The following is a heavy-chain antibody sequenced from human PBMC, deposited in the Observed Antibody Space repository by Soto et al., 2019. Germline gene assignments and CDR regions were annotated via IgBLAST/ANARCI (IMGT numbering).Heavy chain of an antibody. J-gene: IGHJ2*01. D-gene: IGHD6-13*01. Sequence: GASVKVSCKASGYTFTSYGISWVRQAPGQGLEWMGWISAYNGNTNYAQKLQGRVTMTTDTSTSTAYMELRSPRSDDTAVYYCARSVRSRWYWYFDLWGRGTRVTVA. CDR1: GYTFTSYG. CDR3: ARSVRSRWYWYFDL. CDR2: ISAYNGNT. V-gene: IGHV1-18*01.